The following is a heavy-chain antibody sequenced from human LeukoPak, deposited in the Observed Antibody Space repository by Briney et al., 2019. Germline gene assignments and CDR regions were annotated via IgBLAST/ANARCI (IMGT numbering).Heavy chain of an antibody. J-gene: IGHJ6*02. V-gene: IGHV3-33*08. Sequence: GGSLRLSCAASGFTFSNYGMHWVRQAPGKGLEWVAVIWSDGSSKHYADSVKGRFTISRDNSKNTLYLQMSSLRAEDTALYYCARGQPPSYYDMDVWGQGTTVTVSS. CDR1: GFTFSNYG. CDR3: ARGQPPSYYDMDV. D-gene: IGHD6-13*01. CDR2: IWSDGSSK.